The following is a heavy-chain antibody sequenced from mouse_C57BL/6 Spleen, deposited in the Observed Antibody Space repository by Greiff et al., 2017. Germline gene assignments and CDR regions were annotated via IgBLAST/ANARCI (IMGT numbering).Heavy chain of an antibody. Sequence: EVKLMESGGGLVKPGGSLKLSCAASGFTFSDYGMHWVRQAPEKGLAWVAYISSGSSTIYYADTVKGRFTISRDNAKNALFLQMTSLRSEDTAMYYCARAMVTTHYFDYWGQGTTLTVSS. CDR3: ARAMVTTHYFDY. D-gene: IGHD2-3*01. CDR1: GFTFSDYG. CDR2: ISSGSSTI. J-gene: IGHJ2*01. V-gene: IGHV5-17*01.